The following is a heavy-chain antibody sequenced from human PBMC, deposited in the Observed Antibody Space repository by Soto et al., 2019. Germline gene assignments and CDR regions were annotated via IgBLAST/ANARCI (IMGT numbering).Heavy chain of an antibody. Sequence: EVQLVESGGGLVQPGGSLRLSCAASGFTFSSYDMHWVRQATGKGLEWVSGIGPAGDTYYPGSVKGRFTTSRENAKNSLYLQMDRLRAGDTAGYYCGRGITIVRGVILDYFDYWGQGTLVSVSS. J-gene: IGHJ4*02. D-gene: IGHD3-10*01. CDR3: GRGITIVRGVILDYFDY. CDR2: IGPAGDT. CDR1: GFTFSSYD. V-gene: IGHV3-13*04.